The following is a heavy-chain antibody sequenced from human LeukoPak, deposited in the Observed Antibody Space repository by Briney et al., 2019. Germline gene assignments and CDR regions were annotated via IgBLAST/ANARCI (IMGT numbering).Heavy chain of an antibody. CDR3: ARRGDGYNSDY. CDR2: ISSSSSYI. J-gene: IGHJ4*02. Sequence: GGSLRLSCAASGFTFSSYSMNWVRQAPGKGLEWVSSISSSSSYIYYADSVKGRFTISRDNAKNSLYLQMNSLGAEDTAVYYCARRGDGYNSDYWGQGTLVTVSS. V-gene: IGHV3-21*01. CDR1: GFTFSSYS. D-gene: IGHD5-24*01.